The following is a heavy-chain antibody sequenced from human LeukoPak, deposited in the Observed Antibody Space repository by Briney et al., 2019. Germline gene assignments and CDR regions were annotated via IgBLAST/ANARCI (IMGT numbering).Heavy chain of an antibody. Sequence: SETLSLTCTVSGGSISGFYWSWIRQPPGKGLEWIGYIYYTGSTSYNPSLKSRVTLSVDTSKNQFSLKLSSVTAADTAVYYCARDYSVGMKKGSEYFQHWGQGTLVTVSS. V-gene: IGHV4-59*12. CDR3: ARDYSVGMKKGSEYFQH. D-gene: IGHD1-26*01. CDR1: GGSISGFY. CDR2: IYYTGST. J-gene: IGHJ1*01.